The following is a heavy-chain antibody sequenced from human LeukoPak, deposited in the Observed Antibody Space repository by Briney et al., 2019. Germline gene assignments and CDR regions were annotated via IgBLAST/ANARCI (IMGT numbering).Heavy chain of an antibody. V-gene: IGHV3-23*05. J-gene: IGHJ3*01. CDR3: AKDQDIFVGASQR. Sequence: PGGSLRLSCAASGLTFSTYAMAWVRQAPGKGLEWVATIDTGGDNTYYADSVKGRFTISRDNSKNTLDLQMISLRADDTAMYYCAKDQDIFVGASQRWGQGTTVTVSS. CDR1: GLTFSTYA. CDR2: IDTGGDNT. D-gene: IGHD2-15*01.